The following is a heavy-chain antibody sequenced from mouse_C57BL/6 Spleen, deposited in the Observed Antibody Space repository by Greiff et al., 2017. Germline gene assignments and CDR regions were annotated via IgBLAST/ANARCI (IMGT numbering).Heavy chain of an antibody. CDR2: ISSGSSTI. Sequence: EVQVVESGGGLVKPGGSLKLSCAASGFTFSDYGMHWVRQAPEKGLEWVAYISSGSSTIYYADTVKGRFTISRDNAKNTLFLQMTSLRSEDTAMYYCARKANWAYAMDYWGQGTSVTVSS. V-gene: IGHV5-17*01. CDR3: ARKANWAYAMDY. D-gene: IGHD4-1*02. CDR1: GFTFSDYG. J-gene: IGHJ4*01.